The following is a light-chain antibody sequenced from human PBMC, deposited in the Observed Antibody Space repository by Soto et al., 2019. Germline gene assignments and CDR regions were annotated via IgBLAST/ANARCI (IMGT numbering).Light chain of an antibody. CDR1: SSDVGAYNS. Sequence: QSALTQPASVSGSPGQSIAISCTGTSSDVGAYNSVSWYQQYPGKAPKLMIHDVSNRPSGVSDRFSGSKSGNTASLTISGLQAEHEADYYCSSYTSSSSDVFGSGTKLTVL. CDR3: SSYTSSSSDV. J-gene: IGLJ1*01. V-gene: IGLV2-14*01. CDR2: DVS.